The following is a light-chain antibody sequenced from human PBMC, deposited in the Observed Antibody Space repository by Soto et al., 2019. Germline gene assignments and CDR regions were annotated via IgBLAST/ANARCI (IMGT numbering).Light chain of an antibody. CDR2: GAS. V-gene: IGKV3-20*01. J-gene: IGKJ1*01. Sequence: EIVMTQSPATLSWSPGERATLSCRASQSISSNLAWYQQKPGQAPRLLIYGASSRATGIPDRFSGSGSGTDFTLTISSLAREDFAFYYCQQYGSSPQTFGQGTKVDI. CDR1: QSISSN. CDR3: QQYGSSPQT.